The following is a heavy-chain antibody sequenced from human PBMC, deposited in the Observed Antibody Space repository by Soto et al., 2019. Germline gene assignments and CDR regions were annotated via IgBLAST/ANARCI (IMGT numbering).Heavy chain of an antibody. CDR2: INPSGGST. J-gene: IGHJ4*02. CDR1: GYTFTSYY. Sequence: ASVKVSCKASGYTFTSYYMHWVRQAPGQGLEWMGIINPSGGSTSYAQKFQSRVTMTRDTSTNTVYMELSSLRSEDTAVYYCARDPSGYDLRGYFDYWGQGTLVTVSS. D-gene: IGHD5-12*01. CDR3: ARDPSGYDLRGYFDY. V-gene: IGHV1-46*01.